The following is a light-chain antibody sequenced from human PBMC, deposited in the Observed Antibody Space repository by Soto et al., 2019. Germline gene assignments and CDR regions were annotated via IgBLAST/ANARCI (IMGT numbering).Light chain of an antibody. Sequence: DIHITQAPSTLSASLGDRVTITCLAIQSIISWLARYQQKLGKALKLLIYKGSILESGVPSRFSGSRSGTEFSLNISSLQPDDFATYYCQQYNSYSPWAFGQGTKVDIK. CDR2: KGS. CDR1: QSIISW. V-gene: IGKV1-5*03. J-gene: IGKJ1*01. CDR3: QQYNSYSPWA.